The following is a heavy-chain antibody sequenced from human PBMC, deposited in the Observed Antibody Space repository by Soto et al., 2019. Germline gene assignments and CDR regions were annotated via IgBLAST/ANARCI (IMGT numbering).Heavy chain of an antibody. D-gene: IGHD1-26*01. J-gene: IGHJ3*02. CDR1: GFPFGAYS. Sequence: QLQLVESGGGVVQPGGSLRLSCEASGFPFGAYSMHWVRQPPGKGLEWVAVVSYDGNSERYSDPVRCRFTVSRDNSKNTLSLQMNNLKSEDTALYYCARDGYSGRSDGFDIWGQGTMVTVSS. CDR2: VSYDGNSE. V-gene: IGHV3-30*03. CDR3: ARDGYSGRSDGFDI.